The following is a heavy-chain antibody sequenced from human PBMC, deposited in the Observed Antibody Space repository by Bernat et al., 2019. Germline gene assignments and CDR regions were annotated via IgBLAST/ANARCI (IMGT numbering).Heavy chain of an antibody. Sequence: QVQLVESGGGVVQPGRSLRLSCAASGFTFSSYGMHWVRQAPGKGLEWVAVIWYDGSNKYYADSVKGRFTISRDNSKNTLYLQMNSLRAEDTAVYYCARDRGMGAFDIWDQGTMVTVYS. D-gene: IGHD2-8*01. J-gene: IGHJ3*02. CDR1: GFTFSSYG. V-gene: IGHV3-33*01. CDR3: ARDRGMGAFDI. CDR2: IWYDGSNK.